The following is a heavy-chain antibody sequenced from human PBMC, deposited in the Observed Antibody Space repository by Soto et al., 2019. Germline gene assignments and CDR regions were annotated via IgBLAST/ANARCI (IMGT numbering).Heavy chain of an antibody. D-gene: IGHD2-2*01. CDR1: GYSFTSYW. Sequence: GESLKISCKGSGYSFTSYWMSWVRQMPGKGLEWMGRIDPSDSYTNYSPSFQGHVTISADKSISTAHLQWSSLKASDTAMYYCARKSMSCSSTSCYDYYGMDVWGQGTTVTVSS. CDR3: ARKSMSCSSTSCYDYYGMDV. CDR2: IDPSDSYT. J-gene: IGHJ6*02. V-gene: IGHV5-10-1*01.